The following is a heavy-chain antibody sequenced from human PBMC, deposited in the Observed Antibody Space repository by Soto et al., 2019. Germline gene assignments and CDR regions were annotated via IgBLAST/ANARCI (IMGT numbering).Heavy chain of an antibody. D-gene: IGHD3-10*01. J-gene: IGHJ5*02. CDR2: INAGNGDT. CDR1: GYSFTNFA. Sequence: QVQLVQSGAEVKKPGASVKVSCKTSGYSFTNFAMHWVRQAPGQRLEWMGWINAGNGDTKYSQKFQGRVTITRDTSASTAYMELSSLRSEDTAVYYCARDLGGVHNFYVSGRYLSWFDPWGQGTLVTVSS. CDR3: ARDLGGVHNFYVSGRYLSWFDP. V-gene: IGHV1-3*01.